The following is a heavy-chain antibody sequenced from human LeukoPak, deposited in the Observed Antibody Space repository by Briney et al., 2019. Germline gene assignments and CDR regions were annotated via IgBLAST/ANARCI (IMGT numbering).Heavy chain of an antibody. D-gene: IGHD3-16*01. J-gene: IGHJ4*02. CDR1: GGSISSYY. CDR2: IYYSGST. V-gene: IGHV4-59*01. Sequence: SETLSLTCTVSGGSISSYYWSWIRQPPGKGLEWIGYIYYSGSTNYNPSLKSRVTISVDASKNQFSLKLSSVTAADTAVYYCARNDLGAYDYWGQGTLVTVSS. CDR3: ARNDLGAYDY.